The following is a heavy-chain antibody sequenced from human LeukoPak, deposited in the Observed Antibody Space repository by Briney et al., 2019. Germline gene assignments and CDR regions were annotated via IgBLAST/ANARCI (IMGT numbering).Heavy chain of an antibody. D-gene: IGHD3-10*01. J-gene: IGHJ5*02. CDR2: IHHSGST. V-gene: IGHV4-38-2*02. Sequence: SETLSLTCTVSGYSISSGYYWGWIRQPPGKGLEWIGSIHHSGSTYYNPSLKSRVTISVDTSKNQFSLKLSSVTAADTAVYYCARDGGSGSYYNEYNWFDPWGQGTLVTVSS. CDR3: ARDGGSGSYYNEYNWFDP. CDR1: GYSISSGYY.